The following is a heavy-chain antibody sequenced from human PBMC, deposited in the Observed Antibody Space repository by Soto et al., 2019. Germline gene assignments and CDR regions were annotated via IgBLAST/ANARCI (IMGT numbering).Heavy chain of an antibody. CDR1: GYTFTSYY. D-gene: IGHD2-21*02. CDR3: ARDHAIVVVTAILFTSAFDI. Sequence: ASGKVSCKASGYTFTSYYMHWVRQAPGQGLEWMGIINPSGGSTSYAQKFQGRVTMTRDTSTSTVYMELSSLRSEDTAVYYCARDHAIVVVTAILFTSAFDIWGQGTMVTVSS. J-gene: IGHJ3*02. V-gene: IGHV1-46*01. CDR2: INPSGGST.